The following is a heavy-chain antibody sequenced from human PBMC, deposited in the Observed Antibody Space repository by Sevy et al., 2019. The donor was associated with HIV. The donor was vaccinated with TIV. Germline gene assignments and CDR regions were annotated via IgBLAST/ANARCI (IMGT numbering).Heavy chain of an antibody. J-gene: IGHJ4*02. Sequence: GGSLRLSCAASGSTFSSYAMSWVRQAPGKGLEWVSAISGSGGSTYYADSVKGRFTISRDNSKNTLYLQMNSLRAEDTAVYYCAKDLYYYDSSGYYTFDYWGQGTLVTVSS. V-gene: IGHV3-23*01. D-gene: IGHD3-22*01. CDR2: ISGSGGST. CDR3: AKDLYYYDSSGYYTFDY. CDR1: GSTFSSYA.